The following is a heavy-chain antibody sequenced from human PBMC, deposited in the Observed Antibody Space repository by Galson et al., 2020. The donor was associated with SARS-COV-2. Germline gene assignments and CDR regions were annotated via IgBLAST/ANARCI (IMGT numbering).Heavy chain of an antibody. CDR3: ARDSSQWLVPHFGNY. J-gene: IGHJ4*02. CDR2: ISAYNGNT. Sequence: ASVKVSCKASGYTFTSYGISWVRQAPGQGLEWMGWISAYNGNTNYAQKLQGRVTMTTDTSTSTAYMELRSLRSDDTAVYYCARDSSQWLVPHFGNYWGQGTLVTVSS. D-gene: IGHD6-19*01. V-gene: IGHV1-18*01. CDR1: GYTFTSYG.